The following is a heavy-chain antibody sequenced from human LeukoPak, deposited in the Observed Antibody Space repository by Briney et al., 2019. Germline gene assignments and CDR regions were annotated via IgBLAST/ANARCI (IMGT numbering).Heavy chain of an antibody. CDR1: GGIFSSYA. J-gene: IGHJ4*02. CDR3: ARDLPPYYSDY. CDR2: IIPILGIA. Sequence: SVKVSCKASGGIFSSYAISWVRQAPGQGLEWMGRIIPILGIANYAQKFQGRVTITADKSTSTAYMDLSSLRSEDTAVYYCARDLPPYYSDYWGQGTLVTVSS. V-gene: IGHV1-69*04.